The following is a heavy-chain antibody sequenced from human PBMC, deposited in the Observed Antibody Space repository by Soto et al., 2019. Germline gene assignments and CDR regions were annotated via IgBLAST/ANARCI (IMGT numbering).Heavy chain of an antibody. CDR2: ISDSGGDT. CDR3: AKRVEYSSSTHYFDY. CDR1: GFTFSGYA. Sequence: GGSLSLSSAGSGFTFSGYAMSWVRQAPGRGLEWVAAISDSGGDTYYADSVKGRFTISRDNSKNTLYLQMNSLRAEDTAVYYCAKRVEYSSSTHYFDYWGQGTLVTVSS. D-gene: IGHD6-6*01. V-gene: IGHV3-23*01. J-gene: IGHJ4*02.